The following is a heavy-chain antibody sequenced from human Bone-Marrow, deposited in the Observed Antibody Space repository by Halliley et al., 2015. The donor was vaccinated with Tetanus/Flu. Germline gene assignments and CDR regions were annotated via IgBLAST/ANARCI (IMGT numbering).Heavy chain of an antibody. CDR1: GFTFSRHA. CDR3: ARENGDIYFET. CDR2: IDIGSYT. D-gene: IGHD3-9*01. Sequence: SLRLSCTASGFTFSRHAMNWVRQAPGKGLEWVSSIDIGSYTYHADAVKGRFSISRDNAENSLYLQMNSLGAEDTALYYCARENGDIYFETWGQGTLVTVSS. J-gene: IGHJ4*02. V-gene: IGHV3-21*01.